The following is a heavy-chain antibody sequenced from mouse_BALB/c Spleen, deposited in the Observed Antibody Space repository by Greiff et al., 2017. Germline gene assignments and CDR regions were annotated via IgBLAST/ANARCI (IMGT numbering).Heavy chain of an antibody. J-gene: IGHJ4*01. CDR1: GYSITSGYY. CDR3: ARDEGLRRDAMDY. D-gene: IGHD2-2*01. CDR2: ISYDGNN. Sequence: VQLQQSGPGLVKPSQSLSLTCSVTGYSITSGYYWNLLRQSPGNKLEWMGYISYDGNNNSNPSLNNRISVTRDTSKYQLFLKLNSVTTDDTVTDNCARDEGLRRDAMDYWGQGTSVTVSS. V-gene: IGHV3-6*02.